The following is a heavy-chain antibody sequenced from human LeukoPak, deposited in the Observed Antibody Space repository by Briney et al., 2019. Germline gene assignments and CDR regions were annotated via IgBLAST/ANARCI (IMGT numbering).Heavy chain of an antibody. CDR2: INAGNGNT. CDR1: GYTFTSYA. CDR3: ARANFPSLAEPLDY. V-gene: IGHV1-3*03. Sequence: ASVKVSCKASGYTFTSYAMHWVRQAPGQRLEWMGWINAGNGNTKYSQEFQGRVTITRDTSASTAYMELSSLRSEDMAVYYCARANFPSLAEPLDYWGQGTLVTVSS. J-gene: IGHJ4*02. D-gene: IGHD1-26*01.